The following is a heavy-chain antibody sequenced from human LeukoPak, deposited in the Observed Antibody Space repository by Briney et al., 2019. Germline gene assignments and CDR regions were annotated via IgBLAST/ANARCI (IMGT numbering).Heavy chain of an antibody. Sequence: GGSLRLSCAASGFTFDIYGMSWVRQAPGKGLEWVANIKQDGSEKYYVDSVKGRFTISRDNAKNSLYLQMNSLRAEDTAVYYCARDGLFVGIFDYWGQGTLVTVSS. J-gene: IGHJ4*02. V-gene: IGHV3-7*01. CDR1: GFTFDIYG. CDR3: ARDGLFVGIFDY. CDR2: IKQDGSEK. D-gene: IGHD6-13*01.